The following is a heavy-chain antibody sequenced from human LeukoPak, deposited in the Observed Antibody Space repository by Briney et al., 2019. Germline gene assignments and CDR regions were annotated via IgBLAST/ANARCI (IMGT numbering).Heavy chain of an antibody. J-gene: IGHJ5*02. V-gene: IGHV4-59*01. D-gene: IGHD3-10*01. CDR3: ARVVRSMSSMVRGVINWFDP. CDR2: IYYSGST. Sequence: SETLSLTCTVSGGSISSYYWSWIRQPPGKGLEWIGYIYYSGSTNYNPSLKSRVTISVDTSKNQFSLKLSSVTAADTAVYYCARVVRSMSSMVRGVINWFDPWGQGTLVTVSS. CDR1: GGSISSYY.